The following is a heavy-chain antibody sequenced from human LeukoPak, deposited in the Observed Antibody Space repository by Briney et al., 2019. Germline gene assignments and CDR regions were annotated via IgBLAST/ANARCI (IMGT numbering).Heavy chain of an antibody. CDR2: VSSSGST. Sequence: SETLSLTCFVSGDSINKFYWSWIRQPAGKGLEWIGRVSSSGSTDYNPSLENRVSMSVDTSRNQFSLRLRSMTAADTALYYCARGYKPASGKDGAFDIWGGGTVVTVSS. D-gene: IGHD6-13*01. CDR1: GDSINKFY. V-gene: IGHV4-4*07. CDR3: ARGYKPASGKDGAFDI. J-gene: IGHJ3*02.